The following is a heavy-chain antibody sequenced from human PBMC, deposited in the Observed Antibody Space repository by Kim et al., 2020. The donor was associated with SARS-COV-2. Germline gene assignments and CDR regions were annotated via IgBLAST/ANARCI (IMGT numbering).Heavy chain of an antibody. D-gene: IGHD3-10*01. CDR2: ISYDGSNE. V-gene: IGHV3-30*18. J-gene: IGHJ6*02. Sequence: GGPLRLSCAASGFTFSTYGMYWVRQAPGKGLEWVALISYDGSNEYYADSVKGRFTISRDNSKNTLYLQMNSLRAEDTALFYCAKALLRGVNYYYYGMDVWGQGPTLTVS. CDR3: AKALLRGVNYYYYGMDV. CDR1: GFTFSTYG.